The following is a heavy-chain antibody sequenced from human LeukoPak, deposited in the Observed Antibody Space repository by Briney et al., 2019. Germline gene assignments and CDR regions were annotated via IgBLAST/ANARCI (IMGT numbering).Heavy chain of an antibody. Sequence: PGGSLRLSCAASGFTFSSYEMNWVRQAPGKGLEWVSAFSGSGGSTYYADSVKGRFTISRDNSKNTLYLQMNSLRAEDTAVYYCAKDYYDNIGPYPADFWGQGTLVTVSS. D-gene: IGHD3-22*01. J-gene: IGHJ4*02. CDR2: FSGSGGST. V-gene: IGHV3-23*01. CDR1: GFTFSSYE. CDR3: AKDYYDNIGPYPADF.